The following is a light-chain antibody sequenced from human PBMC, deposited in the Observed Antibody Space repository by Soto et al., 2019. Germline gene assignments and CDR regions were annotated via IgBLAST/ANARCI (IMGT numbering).Light chain of an antibody. CDR3: GSWDSSLSAYV. Sequence: TQPHSVSESPGKTVTISCTRSSGSIANIGGNSVSWYQQLPGTAPKLLIYDDNKRPSGIPDRFSGSKSGTSATLGITGFQTGDEADYYCGSWDSSLSAYVFGTGTKVTVL. V-gene: IGLV1-51*01. CDR2: DDN. J-gene: IGLJ1*01. CDR1: IANIGGNS.